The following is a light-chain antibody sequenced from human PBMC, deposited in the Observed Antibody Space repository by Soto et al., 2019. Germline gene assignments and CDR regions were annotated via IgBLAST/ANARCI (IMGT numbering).Light chain of an antibody. J-gene: IGLJ1*01. CDR1: SSDVGSYNL. Sequence: QSALTQPASVSGSPGQSITISCTGTSSDVGSYNLVSWYQQHPGKAPKLMIYEGSKRPSGGSNRFSGSKSGNTASLTISGLQAEDDADYYCCSYAGSSTFYVFGTGTKLTVL. CDR2: EGS. CDR3: CSYAGSSTFYV. V-gene: IGLV2-23*01.